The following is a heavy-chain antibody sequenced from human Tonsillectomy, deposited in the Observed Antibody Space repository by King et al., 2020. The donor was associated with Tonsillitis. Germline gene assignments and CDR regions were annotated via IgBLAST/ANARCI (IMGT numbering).Heavy chain of an antibody. V-gene: IGHV3-53*01. CDR3: ARDIGGPIDY. J-gene: IGHJ4*02. CDR2: FYIGGST. CDR1: GFSVSSNY. D-gene: IGHD3-16*01. Sequence: VQLVESGGGLIQPGGSLRLSCAPSGFSVSSNYMRWVRQAPGKGLEWVSIFYIGGSTYYADSVKGRFTISRDTSKNTLYLQMNNLTAEDTAVYYCARDIGGPIDYWGQGTLVTVSS.